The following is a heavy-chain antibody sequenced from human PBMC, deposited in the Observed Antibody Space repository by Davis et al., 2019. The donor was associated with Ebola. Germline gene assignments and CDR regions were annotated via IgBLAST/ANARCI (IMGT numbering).Heavy chain of an antibody. CDR2: INHSGST. J-gene: IGHJ6*02. Sequence: PSETLSLTCAVYGGSFSGYYWSWIRQPPGKGLEWIGEINHSGSTNYNPSLKSRVTISVDTSKNQFSLKLSSVTAADTAVYYCARGRYYYGSGDFGMDVWGQGTTVTVSS. V-gene: IGHV4-34*01. CDR1: GGSFSGYY. CDR3: ARGRYYYGSGDFGMDV. D-gene: IGHD3-10*01.